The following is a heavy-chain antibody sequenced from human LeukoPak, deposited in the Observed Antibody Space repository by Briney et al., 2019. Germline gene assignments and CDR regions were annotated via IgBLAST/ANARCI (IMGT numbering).Heavy chain of an antibody. CDR1: GYSFTSYW. V-gene: IGHV5-51*01. CDR2: LFPGASDN. D-gene: IGHD5-18*01. CDR3: ARRGEAMDPFDY. Sequence: GESLKISCKYSGYSFTSYWIGWVRQMPGKGLEWMGILFPGASDNRYSPSFQGQVTISADKSINPAYLQWSSLKASDTAIYYCARRGEAMDPFDYWGQGTLVTVSS. J-gene: IGHJ4*02.